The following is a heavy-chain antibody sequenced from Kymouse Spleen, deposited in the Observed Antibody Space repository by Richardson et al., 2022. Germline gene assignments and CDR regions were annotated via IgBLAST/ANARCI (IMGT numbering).Heavy chain of an antibody. J-gene: IGHJ4*02. CDR1: GFTFDDYA. D-gene: IGHD1-26*01. CDR2: ISWNSGSI. CDR3: AKDEEGAPFDY. Sequence: EVQLVESGGGLVQPGRSLRLSCAASGFTFDDYAMHWVRQAPGKGLEWVSGISWNSGSIGYADSVKGRFTISRDNAKNSLYLQMNSLRAEDTALYYCAKDEEGAPFDYWGQGTLVTVSS. V-gene: IGHV3-9*01.